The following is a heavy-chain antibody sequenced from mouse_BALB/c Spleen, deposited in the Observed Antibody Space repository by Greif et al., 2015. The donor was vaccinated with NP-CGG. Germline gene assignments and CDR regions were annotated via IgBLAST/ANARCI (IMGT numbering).Heavy chain of an antibody. V-gene: IGHV14-3*02. CDR1: GLNIKDTY. D-gene: IGHD2-2*01. Sequence: EVKVVESGAELVKPGASVKLSCTASGLNIKDTYMHWVKQRPEQGLEWIGRIDPANGNTKYDPKFQGKATITADTSSNTAYLQLSSLTSEDTAVYYCARFYYGYDGVYWYFDVWGAGTTVTVSS. CDR3: ARFYYGYDGVYWYFDV. CDR2: IDPANGNT. J-gene: IGHJ1*01.